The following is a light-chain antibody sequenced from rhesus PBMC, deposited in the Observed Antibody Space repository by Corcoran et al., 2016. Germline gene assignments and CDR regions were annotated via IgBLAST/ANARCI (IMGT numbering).Light chain of an antibody. CDR3: QHYYSTPYS. CDR1: QGITND. Sequence: DIQMTQSPSSLSASVGDRVTITCRASQGITNDLAWYQQKPGETPTLLIYEASSLQSGIPSRFSGSGSVTDFTLTISSLQPEDFATYYCQHYYSTPYSFGQGTKVEIK. CDR2: EAS. V-gene: IGKV1-25*01. J-gene: IGKJ2*01.